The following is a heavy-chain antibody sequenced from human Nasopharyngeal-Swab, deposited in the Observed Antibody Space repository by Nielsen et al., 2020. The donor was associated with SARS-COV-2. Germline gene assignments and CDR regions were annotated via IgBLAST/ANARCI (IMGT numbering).Heavy chain of an antibody. CDR2: IKQDGSEK. J-gene: IGHJ4*02. CDR1: GFTFSSYW. CDR3: ARERGNSLDY. Sequence: GESLKISCAASGFTFSSYWMSWVRQAPGKGLEWVANIKQDGSEKYYVDSVKGRFTISRDNAKNSLYLQMNSLRAGDTAVYYCARERGNSLDYWGQGTLVTVSS. V-gene: IGHV3-7*01. D-gene: IGHD4-23*01.